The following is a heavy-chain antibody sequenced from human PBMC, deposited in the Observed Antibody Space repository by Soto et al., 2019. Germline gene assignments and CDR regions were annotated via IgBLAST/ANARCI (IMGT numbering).Heavy chain of an antibody. CDR1: GYTFTGYY. CDR2: INPNSGGT. CDR3: ARAEGSSWDNYYYYGMDV. V-gene: IGHV1-2*04. Sequence: GXSVKVSCKASGYTFTGYYMHWVRQAPVQGLEWMGWINPNSGGTNYAQKFQGWVTMTRDTSISTAYMELSRLRSDDTAVYYCARAEGSSWDNYYYYGMDVWGQGTTVTVSS. D-gene: IGHD6-13*01. J-gene: IGHJ6*02.